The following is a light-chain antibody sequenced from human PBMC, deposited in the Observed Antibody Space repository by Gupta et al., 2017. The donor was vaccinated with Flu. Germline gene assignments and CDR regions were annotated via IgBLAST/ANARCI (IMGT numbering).Light chain of an antibody. V-gene: IGKV3-15*01. CDR1: QSVSSY. CDR3: QQNNYRSST. J-gene: IGKJ2*02. CDR2: GAS. Sequence: VMKQSPATPAVSPGERATLSCRTSQSVSSYLTWNQQKPRQAPRLIIDGASTRPTVIPAMLSGRGSRTVSPPTISSLQSEYFAVYYNQQNNYRSSTFGQGTKMEIK.